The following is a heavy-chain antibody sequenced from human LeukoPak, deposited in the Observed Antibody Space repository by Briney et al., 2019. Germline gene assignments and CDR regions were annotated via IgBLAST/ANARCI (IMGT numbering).Heavy chain of an antibody. V-gene: IGHV4-61*02. CDR1: GGSISSGSYY. Sequence: SETLSLTCTVSGGSISSGSYYWSWIRQPAGKGLEWIGRIYTSGSTNYNPSLKSRVTISVDTSKNQFSLKLSSVTAADTAVYYCAREHGGDYYDSSGYYYRNFDYWGQGTLVTVSS. CDR2: IYTSGST. J-gene: IGHJ4*02. D-gene: IGHD3-22*01. CDR3: AREHGGDYYDSSGYYYRNFDY.